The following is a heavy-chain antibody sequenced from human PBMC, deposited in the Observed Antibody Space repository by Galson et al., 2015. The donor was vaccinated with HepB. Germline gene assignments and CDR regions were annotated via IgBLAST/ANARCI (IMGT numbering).Heavy chain of an antibody. CDR3: ARGRYFYVSGGVDV. CDR1: GDTFSRYV. J-gene: IGHJ6*02. CDR2: IIPIFNEV. V-gene: IGHV1-69*13. D-gene: IGHD3-9*01. Sequence: SVKVSCKASGDTFSRYVVTWVRQAPGQGLEWMGGIIPIFNEVNYTQRLEGRFTITVDESRTTVYMEFTSLTSEDSAVYYCARGRYFYVSGGVDVWGQGTTVSVS.